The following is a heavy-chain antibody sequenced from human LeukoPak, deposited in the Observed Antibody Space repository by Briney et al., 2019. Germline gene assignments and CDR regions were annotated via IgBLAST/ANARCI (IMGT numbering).Heavy chain of an antibody. J-gene: IGHJ4*02. V-gene: IGHV1-2*06. CDR3: ARASGGSSRNVFDY. CDR1: GYTFTGYY. D-gene: IGHD2-15*01. CDR2: INPNSGGT. Sequence: ASVKVSCXASGYTFTGYYMHWVRQAPGQGLEWMGRINPNSGGTNYAQKFQGRVTMTRDTSISTAYMELSRLRSDGTAVYYCARASGGSSRNVFDYWGQGTLVTVSS.